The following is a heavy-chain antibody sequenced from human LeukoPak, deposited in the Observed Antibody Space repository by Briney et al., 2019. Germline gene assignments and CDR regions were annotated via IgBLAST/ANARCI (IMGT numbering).Heavy chain of an antibody. CDR1: GYSFTSYW. Sequence: GESLKISCKGSGYSFTSYWIGWVRQMPGKGLEWMGIIYPGDSDTRYSPSFQGQVTISADKSISTAYLQWSSLKASDTAMYYCARQDRDFWSGYYHDGYYYYMDVWGKGTTVTVSS. V-gene: IGHV5-51*01. CDR3: ARQDRDFWSGYYHDGYYYYMDV. J-gene: IGHJ6*03. D-gene: IGHD3-3*01. CDR2: IYPGDSDT.